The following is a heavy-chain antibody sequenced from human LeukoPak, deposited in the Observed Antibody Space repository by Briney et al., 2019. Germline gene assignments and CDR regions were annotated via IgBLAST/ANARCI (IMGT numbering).Heavy chain of an antibody. Sequence: GGSLRLSCAASGFTFSSYAMSWVRQAPGKGLDWVSSLSGSGSGTYYAASVKGRFTISRDNSKTTLYLQMSSLRAEDTAVYYCAKPSRGWYPFDYWGQGTLVTVSS. V-gene: IGHV3-23*01. CDR2: LSGSGSGT. CDR3: AKPSRGWYPFDY. D-gene: IGHD6-19*01. CDR1: GFTFSSYA. J-gene: IGHJ4*02.